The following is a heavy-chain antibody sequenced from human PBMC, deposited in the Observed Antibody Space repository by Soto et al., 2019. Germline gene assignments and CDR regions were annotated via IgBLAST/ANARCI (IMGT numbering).Heavy chain of an antibody. Sequence: SLRLSCVVSGSTFSSDDMSWVRQAPGRGLEWVSGISDSGGSTYYADSVKGRFTISRDNAKNTLYLQMKSLRVEDTALYYCAKDGGWSLAVAGLFDYWGPGTQVTVPS. CDR1: GSTFSSDD. V-gene: IGHV3-23*01. J-gene: IGHJ4*02. D-gene: IGHD6-19*01. CDR3: AKDGGWSLAVAGLFDY. CDR2: ISDSGGST.